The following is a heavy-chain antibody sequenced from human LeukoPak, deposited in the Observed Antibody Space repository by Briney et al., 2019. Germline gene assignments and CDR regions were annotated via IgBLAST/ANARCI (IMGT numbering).Heavy chain of an antibody. Sequence: PSETLSLTCTVSGGSISRSTNYWGWLRQPPGKGLEWIGSIYYSGSTYDNPSLKSRVTISVHTSKNQFSLRLSSVTAADTAVYYCASRSDDSSLYYFDYWGQGTLVTVSS. CDR2: IYYSGST. J-gene: IGHJ4*02. CDR1: GGSISRSTNY. D-gene: IGHD3-22*01. V-gene: IGHV4-39*01. CDR3: ASRSDDSSLYYFDY.